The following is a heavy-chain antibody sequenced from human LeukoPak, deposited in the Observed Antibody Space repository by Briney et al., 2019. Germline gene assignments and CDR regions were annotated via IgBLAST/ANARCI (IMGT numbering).Heavy chain of an antibody. J-gene: IGHJ4*02. CDR3: TKTSPHFDY. CDR1: GFSFTNAW. Sequence: GGSLRLSCVVSGFSFTNAWMSWVRQAPGKGLDWVGRIRTGADGGTADYAAPVKGRFTISRDDSKNTLFLQMNSLESEDTAVYYCTKTSPHFDYWGQGILVTVSS. V-gene: IGHV3-15*05. CDR2: IRTGADGGTA.